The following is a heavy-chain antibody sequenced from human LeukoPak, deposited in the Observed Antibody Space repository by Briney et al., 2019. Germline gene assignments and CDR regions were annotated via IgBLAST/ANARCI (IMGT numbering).Heavy chain of an antibody. CDR2: ISYDGSNK. V-gene: IGHV3-30*18. D-gene: IGHD1-26*01. Sequence: PGGSLRLSCAASGFTFSSYGMHWVRQAPGKGLEWVAVISYDGSNKYYADSVKGRFTISRDNSKNTLYLQMNSLRAEDTAVYYCAKDLRREPTEVDDAFDIWGQGTMVTVSS. CDR3: AKDLRREPTEVDDAFDI. J-gene: IGHJ3*02. CDR1: GFTFSSYG.